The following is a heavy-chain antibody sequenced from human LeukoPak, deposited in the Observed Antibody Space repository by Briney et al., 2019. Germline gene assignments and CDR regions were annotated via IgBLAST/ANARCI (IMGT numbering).Heavy chain of an antibody. D-gene: IGHD6-19*01. CDR2: MNPNSGNT. CDR1: GYTFTIYY. Sequence: ASVNVSSKASGYTFTIYYMHWVRQAPGQGLEWMGWMNPNSGNTGYAQKFQGRVTITRNTSISTAYMELSSMRSEDTAVYYCARAGYSSGWYNYYYMDVWGKGTTVTVSS. V-gene: IGHV1-8*03. CDR3: ARAGYSSGWYNYYYMDV. J-gene: IGHJ6*03.